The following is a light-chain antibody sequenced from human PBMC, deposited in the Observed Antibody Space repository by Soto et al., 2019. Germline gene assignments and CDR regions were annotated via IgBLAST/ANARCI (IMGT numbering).Light chain of an antibody. V-gene: IGKV1-8*01. CDR1: QGISSY. J-gene: IGKJ5*01. Sequence: AIRMTQSPSSFSASTGDRVTITCQASQGISSYLAWYQQKPGKAPKLPIYAASTLQSGVPSRFSGSGSGTDFTLTISCLQSEDFATYYCQQYYSYLPITFGQGTRLEIK. CDR3: QQYYSYLPIT. CDR2: AAS.